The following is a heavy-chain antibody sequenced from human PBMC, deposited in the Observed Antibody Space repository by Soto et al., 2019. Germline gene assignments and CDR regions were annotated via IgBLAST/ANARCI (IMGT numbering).Heavy chain of an antibody. CDR2: IIPIFGTA. J-gene: IGHJ6*02. D-gene: IGHD2-2*01. CDR3: ATTVLGYCISTSCYGVGMDV. Sequence: QVQLVQSGAEVKKPGSSVKVSCKASGGTFSSYAISWVRHAPGQGLEWMGGIIPIFGTANYAQKFQGRVTITADESTSTAYMELSSLRSEDTAVYYCATTVLGYCISTSCYGVGMDVWGQGTTVTVSS. CDR1: GGTFSSYA. V-gene: IGHV1-69*12.